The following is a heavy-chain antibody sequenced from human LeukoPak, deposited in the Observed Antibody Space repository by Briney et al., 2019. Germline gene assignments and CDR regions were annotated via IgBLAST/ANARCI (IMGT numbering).Heavy chain of an antibody. CDR3: ARGYGDFLSYHYYGMDV. J-gene: IGHJ6*02. Sequence: ASVKVSCKASGYTFTSYDIKWVRQATGQGLEWMGWMNPNSGNTGYAQKFQGRVTMTRNTSISTAYMELSSLRSEDTAVYYCARGYGDFLSYHYYGMDVWGQGTTVTVSS. V-gene: IGHV1-8*02. CDR2: MNPNSGNT. D-gene: IGHD4-17*01. CDR1: GYTFTSYD.